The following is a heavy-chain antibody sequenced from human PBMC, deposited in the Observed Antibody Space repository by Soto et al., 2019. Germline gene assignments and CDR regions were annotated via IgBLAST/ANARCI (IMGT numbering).Heavy chain of an antibody. CDR1: PFTFNSLS. CDR3: AREPYGDSQYFDY. V-gene: IGHV3-30*04. CDR2: LSFDGKVT. Sequence: PGGSVGLSGTGSPFTFNSLSLHWVRQGPDKGLEWVAVLSFDGKVTYYADSVKGRFTVSRDNSKNTIYLQANSLRAEDTAVYYCAREPYGDSQYFDYWGQGT. D-gene: IGHD2-21*02. J-gene: IGHJ4*02.